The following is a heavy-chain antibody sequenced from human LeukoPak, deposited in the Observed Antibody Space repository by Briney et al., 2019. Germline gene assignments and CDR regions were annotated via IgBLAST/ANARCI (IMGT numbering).Heavy chain of an antibody. D-gene: IGHD2-2*02. CDR1: GFTFSSYG. CDR2: IIGSGSST. V-gene: IGHV3-23*01. J-gene: IGHJ4*02. CDR3: ARVLYVSLDY. Sequence: PGGSLRLSCAASGFTFSSYGMSWVRQAPGKGLQWVSVIIGSGSSTYYADSVKGRFTISRDNAKNSLYLQMNSLRAEDTAVYYCARVLYVSLDYWGQGTLVTVSS.